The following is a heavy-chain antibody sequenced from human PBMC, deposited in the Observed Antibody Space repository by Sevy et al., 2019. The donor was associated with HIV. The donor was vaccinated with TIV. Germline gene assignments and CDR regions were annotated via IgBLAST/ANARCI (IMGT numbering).Heavy chain of an antibody. Sequence: SETLSLTCNVSGASIRSYSGTWIRQPPGKGLEWIGNIFYRGTTDYNPSLKSRVTISVDTSQNQVSLWVNSVTASDTAVYFCARLECSGEDNCYNHWGQGTPVTVSS. V-gene: IGHV4-59*01. CDR1: GASIRSYS. D-gene: IGHD2-15*01. J-gene: IGHJ5*02. CDR3: ARLECSGEDNCYNH. CDR2: IFYRGTT.